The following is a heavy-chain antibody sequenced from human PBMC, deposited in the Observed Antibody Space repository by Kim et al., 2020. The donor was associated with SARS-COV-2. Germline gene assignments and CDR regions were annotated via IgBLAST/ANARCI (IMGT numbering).Heavy chain of an antibody. J-gene: IGHJ4*02. CDR2: ISSSSSYT. CDR3: ARDKKGAVTSLYYFDY. Sequence: GGSLRLSCAASGFTFSDYYMSWIRQAPGKGLEWVSYISSSSSYTNYADSVKGRFTISRDNAKNSLYLQMNSLRAEDTAVYYCARDKKGAVTSLYYFDYWGQGTLVTVSS. D-gene: IGHD4-17*01. V-gene: IGHV3-11*06. CDR1: GFTFSDYY.